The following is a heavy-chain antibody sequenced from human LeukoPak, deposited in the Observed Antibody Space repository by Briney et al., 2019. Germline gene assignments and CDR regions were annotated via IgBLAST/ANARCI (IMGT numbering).Heavy chain of an antibody. CDR1: GFTFSSYG. CDR3: AKDSQEYSSGWEGFGY. Sequence: GGSLRLSCAASGFTFSSYGTHWVRQAPGKGLEWVAVISYDGSNKYYADSVKGRFTISRDNSKNTLYLQMNSLRAEDTAVYYCAKDSQEYSSGWEGFGYWGQGTLVTVSS. J-gene: IGHJ4*02. CDR2: ISYDGSNK. V-gene: IGHV3-30*18. D-gene: IGHD6-19*01.